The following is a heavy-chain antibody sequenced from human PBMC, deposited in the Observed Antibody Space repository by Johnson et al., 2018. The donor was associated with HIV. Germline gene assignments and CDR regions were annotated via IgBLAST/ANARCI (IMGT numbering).Heavy chain of an antibody. Sequence: VQLVESGGGLAQPVWSPRLSCAASGFTFSSFWMSWVRQAPGKGLEWVANINQDGSEKYYADSVKGRFTISRDNSKNTLYLQMNSLRAEDTAVYYCASDPSRLRQSDFWGQGTMVTVAS. D-gene: IGHD3-16*01. CDR2: INQDGSEK. V-gene: IGHV3-7*01. CDR3: ASDPSRLRQSDF. CDR1: GFTFSSFW. J-gene: IGHJ3*01.